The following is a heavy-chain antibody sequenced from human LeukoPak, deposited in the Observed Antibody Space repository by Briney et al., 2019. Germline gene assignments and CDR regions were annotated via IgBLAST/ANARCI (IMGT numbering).Heavy chain of an antibody. CDR2: INSSGSI. J-gene: IGHJ3*02. CDR3: ACLTTADAFDI. V-gene: IGHV4-34*01. D-gene: IGHD3-22*01. Sequence: SSETLSLTCGVYDGSFSGYYWTWIRQSPGKGLEWIGEINSSGSINYNPSLKSRVTISLDTSKSQFSLKLISVTAADTAVYYCACLTTADAFDIWGQGTMVTVSS. CDR1: DGSFSGYY.